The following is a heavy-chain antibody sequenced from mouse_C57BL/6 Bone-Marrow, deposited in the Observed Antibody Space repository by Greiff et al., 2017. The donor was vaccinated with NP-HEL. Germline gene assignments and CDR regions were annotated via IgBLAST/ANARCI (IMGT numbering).Heavy chain of an antibody. J-gene: IGHJ4*01. Sequence: QVQLQQPGAELVRPGTSVKLSCKASGYTFTSYWMHWVKQRPGQGLEWIGVIDPSDSYTKYNQKFKGKATLTVDTSSSTAYMQLSSLTSEDSAVYYCARDDGYFHYAMDYWGQGTSVTVSS. CDR1: GYTFTSYW. CDR2: IDPSDSYT. CDR3: ARDDGYFHYAMDY. D-gene: IGHD2-3*01. V-gene: IGHV1-59*01.